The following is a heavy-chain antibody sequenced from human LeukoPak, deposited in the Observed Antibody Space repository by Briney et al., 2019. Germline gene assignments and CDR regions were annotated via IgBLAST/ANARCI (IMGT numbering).Heavy chain of an antibody. CDR2: ISYDGSNK. J-gene: IGHJ4*02. Sequence: PGGSLRLSCAASGFTFSSYAMHWVRQAPGKGLEWVAVISYDGSNKYYADSVKGRFTISRDNSKNTLYLQMNSLRAEATAVYYCARESGYSNYFDYWGQGTLVTVSS. V-gene: IGHV3-30-3*01. CDR1: GFTFSSYA. D-gene: IGHD5-18*01. CDR3: ARESGYSNYFDY.